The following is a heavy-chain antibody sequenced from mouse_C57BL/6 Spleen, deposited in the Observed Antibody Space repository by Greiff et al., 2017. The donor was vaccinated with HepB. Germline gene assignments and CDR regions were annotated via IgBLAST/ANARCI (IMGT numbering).Heavy chain of an antibody. V-gene: IGHV1-55*01. CDR2: IYPGSGST. CDR3: ARKDGSGDWFAY. D-gene: IGHD1-1*02. J-gene: IGHJ3*01. CDR1: GYTFTSYW. Sequence: VQLKQPGAELVKPGASVKMSCKASGYTFTSYWITWVKQRPGQGLEWIGDIYPGSGSTNYNEKFKSKATLTVDTSSSTAYMQLSSLTSEDSAVYYCARKDGSGDWFAYWGQGTLVTVSA.